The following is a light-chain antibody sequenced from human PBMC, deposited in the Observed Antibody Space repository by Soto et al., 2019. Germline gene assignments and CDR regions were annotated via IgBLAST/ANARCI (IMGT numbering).Light chain of an antibody. J-gene: IGKJ4*01. CDR2: GAS. V-gene: IGKV3-15*01. CDR1: QSVSTN. CDR3: QQYNNWPLT. Sequence: QSQFTLSVSPGERATLSSRASQSVSTNLAWYQQKPGQAPRLLIYGASTRATDIPARFSGSGSGTEFTLTISSLQSEDFAVYYCQQYNNWPLTFGGGTKVDIK.